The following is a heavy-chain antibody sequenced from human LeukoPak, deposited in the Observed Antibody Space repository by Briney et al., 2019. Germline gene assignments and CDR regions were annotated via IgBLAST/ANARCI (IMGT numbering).Heavy chain of an antibody. CDR1: GASIRHYY. J-gene: IGHJ4*02. CDR2: VHTSGGS. D-gene: IGHD1-26*01. Sequence: PSETLSLTCTVSGASIRHYYWRWIRQTPERGLEWMGHVHTSGGSTYYPSLKTRLTMSIDTSRSQPALKLTSVTAADTAVYFCARLGSYHDFWGKGALVTVSS. CDR3: ARLGSYHDF. V-gene: IGHV4-4*09.